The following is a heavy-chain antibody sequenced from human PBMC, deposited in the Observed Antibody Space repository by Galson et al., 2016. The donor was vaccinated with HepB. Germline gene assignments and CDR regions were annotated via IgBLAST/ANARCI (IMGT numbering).Heavy chain of an antibody. D-gene: IGHD2-2*01. V-gene: IGHV1-18*01. CDR3: ARGPYSSSPLDY. J-gene: IGHJ4*02. Sequence: QSGAEVKRPGASVKVSCKASGYTFTYYGISWVRQAPGQGLEWMGWISAHNGNTNYGPNFQDRLTLTRDTSTNTAYMDLRSLRSDDTVMYFCARGPYSSSPLDYWGQGTMLIVSS. CDR1: GYTFTYYG. CDR2: ISAHNGNT.